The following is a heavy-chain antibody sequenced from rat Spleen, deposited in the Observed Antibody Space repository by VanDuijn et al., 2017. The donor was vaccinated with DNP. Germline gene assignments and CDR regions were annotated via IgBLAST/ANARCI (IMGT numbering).Heavy chain of an antibody. J-gene: IGHJ2*01. CDR3: AIQLGVFDY. CDR1: GLSITNNFK. CDR2: VTNAGST. V-gene: IGHV3-3*01. D-gene: IGHD5-1*01. Sequence: EVLLQESGPGLVKPSQSLSLTCSVTGLSITNNFKWSWIRKFPGNRLEWMGYVTNAGSTNYNPSLKSLISITTDTSKNPFFLQVNSVTTEDTATYYCAIQLGVFDYWGQGVMVTVSS.